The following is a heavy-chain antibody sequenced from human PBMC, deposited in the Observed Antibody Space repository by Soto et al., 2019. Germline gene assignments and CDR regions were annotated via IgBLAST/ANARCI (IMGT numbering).Heavy chain of an antibody. J-gene: IGHJ5*02. CDR3: APDTANGSPWFDP. V-gene: IGHV1-69*13. D-gene: IGHD6-13*01. CDR2: IIPIFGTA. CDR1: GGTFSSYA. Sequence: SVKVCCKASGGTFSSYAISWVRQAPGQGLEWMGGIIPIFGTANYAQKFQGRVTITADESTSTVYMEPSSLRSEDTAVYYCAPDTANGSPWFDPWGQGTLVTVSS.